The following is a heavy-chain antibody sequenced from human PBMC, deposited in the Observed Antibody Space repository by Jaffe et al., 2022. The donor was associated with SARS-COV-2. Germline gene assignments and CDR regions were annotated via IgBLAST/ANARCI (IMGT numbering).Heavy chain of an antibody. Sequence: QVQLVQSGAEVKKPGASVKVSCKASGYTFTSYYMHWVRQAPGQGLEWMGIINPSGGSTSYAQKFQGRVTMTRDTSTSTVYMELSSLRSEDTAVYYCARETLHYDFWSGYIRNLAHPRYYFDYWGQGTLVTVSS. CDR2: INPSGGST. V-gene: IGHV1-46*01. J-gene: IGHJ4*02. CDR3: ARETLHYDFWSGYIRNLAHPRYYFDY. CDR1: GYTFTSYY. D-gene: IGHD3-3*01.